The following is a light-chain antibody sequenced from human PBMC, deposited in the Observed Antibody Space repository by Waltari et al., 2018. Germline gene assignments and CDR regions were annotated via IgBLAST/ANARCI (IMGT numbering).Light chain of an antibody. J-gene: IGLJ2*01. CDR3: QSYDSSLRTV. Sequence: QYVLTQPPSVSGAPGQRVTISCTGSSSNIGAGYDVHGYQQLPATAPKLLIYGNSNRPSGVPDRFSGSKSGTSASLAITGLQAEDEADYYCQSYDSSLRTVFGGGTKLTVL. CDR1: SSNIGAGYD. V-gene: IGLV1-40*01. CDR2: GNS.